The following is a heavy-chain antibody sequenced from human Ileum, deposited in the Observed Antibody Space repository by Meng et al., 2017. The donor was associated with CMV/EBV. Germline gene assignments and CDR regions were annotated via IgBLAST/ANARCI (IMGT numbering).Heavy chain of an antibody. D-gene: IGHD3-10*01. CDR2: LKSKAAGGTA. Sequence: GGPLRLSCEASGFPFNTAWMSWVPQVPGKGLEWVGRLKSKAAGGTADSAAPVKGRFTISRDDSKNTLYLQMKSLKTEDTAIYYCTTGSVEGISTHAEDHWGQGALVTVSS. V-gene: IGHV3-15*01. CDR3: TTGSVEGISTHAEDH. J-gene: IGHJ4*02. CDR1: GFPFNTAW.